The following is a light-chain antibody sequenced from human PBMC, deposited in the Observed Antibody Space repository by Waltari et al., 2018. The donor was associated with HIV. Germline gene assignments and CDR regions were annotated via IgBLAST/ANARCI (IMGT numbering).Light chain of an antibody. CDR2: EAS. CDR1: QNIGTK. V-gene: IGKV1-5*03. Sequence: DIHMTQSPPTLSVSVGERVTMSCRASQNIGTKLAWYQQRPGKAPTLSFYEASSSLNGVPSRFSGSGAGTQFTLTIASMQPDDFAVYLCQQYETCCSFGRGTMLEV. CDR3: QQYETCCS. J-gene: IGKJ2*01.